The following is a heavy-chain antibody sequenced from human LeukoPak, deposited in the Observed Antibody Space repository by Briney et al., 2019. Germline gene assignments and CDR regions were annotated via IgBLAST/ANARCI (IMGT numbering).Heavy chain of an antibody. V-gene: IGHV3-11*04. D-gene: IGHD3-3*01. J-gene: IGHJ6*03. CDR1: GFTFSDYY. CDR3: ARGPDPYYDFWSGYYTYYYYYYMDV. CDR2: ISSSGSTI. Sequence: PGGSLRLSCAASGFTFSDYYMSWIRQAPGKGLEWVSYISSSGSTIYYADSVKGRFTISRDNAKNSLYLQMSSLRAEDTAVYYCARGPDPYYDFWSGYYTYYYYYYMDVWGKGTTVTVSS.